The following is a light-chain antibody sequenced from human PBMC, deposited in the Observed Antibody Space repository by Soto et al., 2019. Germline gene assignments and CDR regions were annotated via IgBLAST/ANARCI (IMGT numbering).Light chain of an antibody. J-gene: IGKJ5*01. Sequence: DIQMTQSPSSVSASVGDRVTITCWASQDISSWLAWFQQKPGKAPKLLIFSASSLQSGVPSRFSGSGSGTDFTLTITNLQPEDFATYYCQQANTFPFTFGQGTRLDIK. V-gene: IGKV1-12*01. CDR1: QDISSW. CDR2: SAS. CDR3: QQANTFPFT.